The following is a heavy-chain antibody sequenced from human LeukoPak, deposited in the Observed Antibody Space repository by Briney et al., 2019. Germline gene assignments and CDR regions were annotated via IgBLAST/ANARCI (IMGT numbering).Heavy chain of an antibody. Sequence: ASVKVSCTASGYTFTSYDINWVRQATGQGLEWMGWMNPNSGNTGYAQKFQGRVTMTRNTSISTAYMELSSLRSEDTAVYYCARGRVQYQLLSASDNWFDPWGQGTLVTVSS. V-gene: IGHV1-8*01. CDR3: ARGRVQYQLLSASDNWFDP. CDR2: MNPNSGNT. D-gene: IGHD2-2*01. CDR1: GYTFTSYD. J-gene: IGHJ5*02.